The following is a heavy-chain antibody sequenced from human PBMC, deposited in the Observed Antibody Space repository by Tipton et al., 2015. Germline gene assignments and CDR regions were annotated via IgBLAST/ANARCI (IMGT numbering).Heavy chain of an antibody. CDR1: GFTFSSYT. Sequence: SLRLSCAASGFTFSSYTMNWVRQAPGKGLEWVSCLTSSTSTIYYADSVKGRFTISRDNAKNSLYLQMNSLRAEDTAVYYCARDLVGIPPESRDYFDYWGQGILVTVSS. D-gene: IGHD1-1*01. CDR2: LTSSTSTI. V-gene: IGHV3-48*04. J-gene: IGHJ4*02. CDR3: ARDLVGIPPESRDYFDY.